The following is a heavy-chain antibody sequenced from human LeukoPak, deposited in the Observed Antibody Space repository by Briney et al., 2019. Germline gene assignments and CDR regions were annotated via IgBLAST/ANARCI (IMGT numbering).Heavy chain of an antibody. CDR1: GASISSGCYS. V-gene: IGHV4-30-2*01. CDR2: IYHSGST. D-gene: IGHD4-17*01. CDR3: ARNGVTTSGDAFDI. Sequence: MASETLSLTCAVSGASISSGCYSWSWIRQPPGKGLEWIGYIYHSGSTYYNPSLKSRVTISVDRSKNQFSLKLSSVTAADTAVYYCARNGVTTSGDAFDIWGQGTMVTVSS. J-gene: IGHJ3*02.